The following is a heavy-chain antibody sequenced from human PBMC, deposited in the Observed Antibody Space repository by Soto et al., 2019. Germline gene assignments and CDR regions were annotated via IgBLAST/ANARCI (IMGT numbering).Heavy chain of an antibody. J-gene: IGHJ6*02. D-gene: IGHD2-21*02. CDR3: TSAYCGGDCYSGYYYGMDV. Sequence: GGSLRLSCAASGFTFSGSAMHWVRQASGKGLEWVGRIRSKANSYATAYAASVKGRFTISRDDSKNTAYLQMNSLKTEDTAVYYCTSAYCGGDCYSGYYYGMDVWGQGTTVTVSS. V-gene: IGHV3-73*01. CDR1: GFTFSGSA. CDR2: IRSKANSYAT.